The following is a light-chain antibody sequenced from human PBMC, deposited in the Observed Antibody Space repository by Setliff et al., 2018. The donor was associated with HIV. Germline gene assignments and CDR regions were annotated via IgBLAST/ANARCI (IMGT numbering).Light chain of an antibody. CDR2: EVS. Sequence: QSALAQPASVSGSPGQSITISCTGTSSDVGAYNYVSWYQQYPGKAPKLMIYEVSNRPSGVPDRFSGSKSGNTASLTISGLQAEDEADYYCCSYAGSYTSYYVFGSGTKV. J-gene: IGLJ1*01. CDR1: SSDVGAYNY. V-gene: IGLV2-11*01. CDR3: CSYAGSYTSYYV.